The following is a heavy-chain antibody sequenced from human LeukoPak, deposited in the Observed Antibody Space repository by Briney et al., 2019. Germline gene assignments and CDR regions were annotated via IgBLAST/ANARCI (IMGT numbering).Heavy chain of an antibody. CDR3: VRSRDGYNLLDY. Sequence: SETLSLTCTVSGGSISSSGYYWGWVRQPPGKGLEWIASIYYSRSTSYYPSLRSRVTISVDTSKNQFSLKLSSVTAADTALYYCVRSRDGYNLLDYWGQGTLVTVSS. CDR1: GGSISSSGYY. V-gene: IGHV4-39*01. D-gene: IGHD5-24*01. J-gene: IGHJ4*02. CDR2: IYYSRST.